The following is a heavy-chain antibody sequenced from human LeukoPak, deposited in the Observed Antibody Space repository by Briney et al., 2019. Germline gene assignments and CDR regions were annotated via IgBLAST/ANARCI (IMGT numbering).Heavy chain of an antibody. CDR1: GFTFGDYA. Sequence: GGPLRLSCTASGFTFGDYAMSWVRQAPGKGLEWVGFIRSKAYGGTTEYAASVKGRFTISRDDSKSIAYLQMNSLKTEDTAVYYCARVKRPDSSGAYFDYWGQGTLVTVSS. J-gene: IGHJ4*02. CDR2: IRSKAYGGTT. V-gene: IGHV3-49*04. CDR3: ARVKRPDSSGAYFDY. D-gene: IGHD6-19*01.